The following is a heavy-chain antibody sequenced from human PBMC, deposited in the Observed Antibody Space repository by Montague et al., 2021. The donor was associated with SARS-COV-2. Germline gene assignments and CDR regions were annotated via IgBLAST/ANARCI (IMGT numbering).Heavy chain of an antibody. D-gene: IGHD1-14*01. J-gene: IGHJ4*02. CDR2: ISSTTIYT. CDR1: GFTFSDFY. Sequence: SLRLSCAASGFTFSDFYMSWIRQAPGKGLECVSYISSTTIYTNYADSVKGRFTISRDNAKNSLYLQMNSLRAEDTAVYYCARGIPPVYWGQGTLVTVFS. V-gene: IGHV3-11*05. CDR3: ARGIPPVY.